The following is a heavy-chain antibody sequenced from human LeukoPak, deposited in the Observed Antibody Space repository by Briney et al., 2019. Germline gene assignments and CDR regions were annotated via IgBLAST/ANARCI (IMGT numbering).Heavy chain of an antibody. V-gene: IGHV3-48*02. CDR2: IDGSGDTI. CDR1: VFTFSEYS. CDR3: SRRFGC. Sequence: GESLRLSCAASVFTFSEYSMNCVPQAPGKGLEWVSYIDGSGDTIYYADSVKGRFTISRDNAKNSLDLQMNSLGDEDTAVYYCSRRFGCWGQGNLVTVSS. J-gene: IGHJ4*02.